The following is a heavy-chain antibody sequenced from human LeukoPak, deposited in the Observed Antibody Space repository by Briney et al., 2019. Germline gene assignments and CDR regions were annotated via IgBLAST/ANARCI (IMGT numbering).Heavy chain of an antibody. J-gene: IGHJ4*02. V-gene: IGHV1-46*01. D-gene: IGHD3-22*01. CDR2: INPDGGNT. CDR3: ARGENRYYYDSSGYFTSDDY. CDR1: GYTFTNSY. Sequence: GASVKVSCKASGYTFTNSYIHWVRQAPGQVLEWMGLINPDGGNTNYAQNFQGRVTLTRDTSISTAYMELSRLRSDDTAVYYCARGENRYYYDSSGYFTSDDYWGQGTLVTVSS.